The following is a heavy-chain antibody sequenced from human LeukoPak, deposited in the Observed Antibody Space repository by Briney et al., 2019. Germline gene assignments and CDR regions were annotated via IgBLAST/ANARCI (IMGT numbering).Heavy chain of an antibody. J-gene: IGHJ4*02. V-gene: IGHV4-34*01. CDR2: INHSEST. Sequence: PSETLSPTRAVYGVSSSGYYWSWIRQPPRKGLEWSGEINHSESTNYNPHLQSRVTISLVTSQVQFSLKLSAVPAEGRAVYCWSRDRKYDFWSGYYNGLDHWGQGTLVSVSS. CDR3: SRDRKYDFWSGYYNGLDH. D-gene: IGHD3-3*01. CDR1: GVSSSGYY.